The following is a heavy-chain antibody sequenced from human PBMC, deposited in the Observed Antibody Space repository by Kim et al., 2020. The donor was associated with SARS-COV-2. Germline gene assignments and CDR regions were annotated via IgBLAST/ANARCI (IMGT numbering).Heavy chain of an antibody. CDR1: GLTFSRYW. CDR3: GAGMLLVSAAIVLDY. D-gene: IGHD2-2*02. Sequence: GGSLRLSCSASGLTFSRYWMSWVRQAPGKGLEWVANIKQDGSERYYVDSVKGRFTISRDDAKNSVSLQMNSLRADDTAVYYCGAGMLLVSAAIVLDYWGQGTLVTVSS. CDR2: IKQDGSER. J-gene: IGHJ4*02. V-gene: IGHV3-7*03.